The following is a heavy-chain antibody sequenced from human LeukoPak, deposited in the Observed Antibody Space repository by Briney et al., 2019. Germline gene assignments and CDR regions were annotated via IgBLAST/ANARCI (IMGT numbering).Heavy chain of an antibody. CDR3: ARGRFIAGTTAYYFDY. CDR1: GFTFSSYA. D-gene: IGHD1-26*01. J-gene: IGHJ4*02. CDR2: INQGEGEK. Sequence: GGSLRLSCAASGFTFSSYAMHWVRQAPGKGLEWVANINQGEGEKYYVDSVKGRFTISRDNAKKSLFLQMNSLRAEDTAVYYCARGRFIAGTTAYYFDYWGQGTLVTVSS. V-gene: IGHV3-7*03.